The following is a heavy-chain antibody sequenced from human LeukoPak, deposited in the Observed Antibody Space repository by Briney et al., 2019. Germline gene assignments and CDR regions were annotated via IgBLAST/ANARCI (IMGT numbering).Heavy chain of an antibody. CDR1: GGTFSTDA. D-gene: IGHD1/OR15-1a*01. CDR3: AREAGIAITGTIWYFDL. J-gene: IGHJ2*01. V-gene: IGHV1-69*06. Sequence: SVKVSCKASGGTFSTDALAWVRQVPGQGPEWMGRIIPVFGTTNYAETLQGRVTITADISTSTAYMQLSSLRSEDTAVYYCAREAGIAITGTIWYFDLWGRGTLVTVSS. CDR2: IIPVFGTT.